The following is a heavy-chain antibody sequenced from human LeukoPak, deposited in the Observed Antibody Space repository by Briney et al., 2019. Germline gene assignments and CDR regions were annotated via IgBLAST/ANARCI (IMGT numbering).Heavy chain of an antibody. Sequence: ASVKVSCKASGGTFSSYAISWVRQAPGQGLEWMGGIIPIFGTANYAQKFQGRVTITADESTSTAYMELSSLRSEDTAVYYCARGTYYYDSSGYYYYGMDVWGQGTTVTVSS. CDR1: GGTFSSYA. J-gene: IGHJ6*02. CDR3: ARGTYYYDSSGYYYYGMDV. D-gene: IGHD3-22*01. CDR2: IIPIFGTA. V-gene: IGHV1-69*13.